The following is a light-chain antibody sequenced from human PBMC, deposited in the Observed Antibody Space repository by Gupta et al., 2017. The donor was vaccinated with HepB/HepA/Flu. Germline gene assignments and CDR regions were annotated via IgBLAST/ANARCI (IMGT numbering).Light chain of an antibody. CDR2: DVS. CDR3: SSYTFRTTLVL. CDR1: RSAIGTYNY. J-gene: IGLJ2*01. V-gene: IGLV2-14*03. Sequence: QSALTQPASVSGSPGQSNTISCTGTRSAIGTYNYVSWYKQHPGEAPKLLIYDVSNRPSGVSNRFSGSKSGNTASLTISGLQAEDEATYYCSSYTFRTTLVLFGGGTKLTVL.